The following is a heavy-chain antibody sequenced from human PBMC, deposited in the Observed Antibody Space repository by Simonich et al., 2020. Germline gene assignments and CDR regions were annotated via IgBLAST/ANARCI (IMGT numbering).Heavy chain of an antibody. CDR1: GGSISSYY. J-gene: IGHJ6*02. Sequence: QVRLQESGPGLVKPSETLSLTCTVSGGSISSYYWSWIRQPPGKGLEWIGYIYYSGSTNYNPSLKSRVTISVDTSKNQCSLKLSSVTAADTAVYYCARSLGYYYYYYGMDVWGQGTTVTVSS. CDR2: IYYSGST. D-gene: IGHD1-26*01. CDR3: ARSLGYYYYYYGMDV. V-gene: IGHV4-59*08.